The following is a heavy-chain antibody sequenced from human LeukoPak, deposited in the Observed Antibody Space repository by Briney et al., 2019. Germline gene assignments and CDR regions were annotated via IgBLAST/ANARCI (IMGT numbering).Heavy chain of an antibody. CDR2: IYSGGST. J-gene: IGHJ4*02. CDR3: ARGVTAVYDY. V-gene: IGHV3-53*01. CDR1: GFTVSSNY. D-gene: IGHD5/OR15-5a*01. Sequence: GGSLRLSYAASGFTVSSNYMSWVRQAPGKGLEWVSVIYSGGSTYYADSVKGRFTISRDNSKNTLYLQMNSLRAEDTAVYYCARGVTAVYDYWGQGTLVTVSS.